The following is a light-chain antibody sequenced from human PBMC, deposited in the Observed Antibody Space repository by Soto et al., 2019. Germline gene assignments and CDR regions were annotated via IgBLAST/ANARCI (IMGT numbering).Light chain of an antibody. CDR2: AAS. CDR1: QGISSY. V-gene: IGKV1-8*01. CDR3: QQYNSYWT. J-gene: IGKJ1*01. Sequence: IRMTQSSSALSPATREIVTVTFRASQGISSYLAWYQQKPGKAPKLPIYAASTLQSGVPSRFSGSGSGTDFTLTISCLQSEDFATYYCQQYNSYWTFGQGTKVDIK.